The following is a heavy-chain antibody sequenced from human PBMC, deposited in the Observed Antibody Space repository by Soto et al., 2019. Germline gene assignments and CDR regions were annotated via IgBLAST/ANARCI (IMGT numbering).Heavy chain of an antibody. D-gene: IGHD3-3*01. Sequence: QAQLVQSGAEVRKPGASVKVSCKASGYTFTTYDINWVRQAPGQGLEWLGWMDPNSGSTGYAQNFQGRITMTRNISRNTAHMALSGLQSEDTAVYYCARERKFDFWRKGLDVWGQGTTVTVSS. J-gene: IGHJ6*02. CDR3: ARERKFDFWRKGLDV. CDR2: MDPNSGST. V-gene: IGHV1-8*01. CDR1: GYTFTTYD.